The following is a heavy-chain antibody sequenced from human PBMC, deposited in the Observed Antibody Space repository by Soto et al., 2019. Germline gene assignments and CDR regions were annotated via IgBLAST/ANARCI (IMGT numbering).Heavy chain of an antibody. J-gene: IGHJ1*01. CDR2: IYSGGST. CDR1: GFTVSSNY. Sequence: QAGGSLRLSCADSGFTVSSNYMSWVRQAPGKGLEWVSVIYSGGSTYYADSVKGRFTISRDNSKNTLYLQMNSLRVEDTAVYYCARGAPYGSGSYYKDWGQGTLVTVSS. V-gene: IGHV3-53*01. D-gene: IGHD3-10*01. CDR3: ARGAPYGSGSYYKD.